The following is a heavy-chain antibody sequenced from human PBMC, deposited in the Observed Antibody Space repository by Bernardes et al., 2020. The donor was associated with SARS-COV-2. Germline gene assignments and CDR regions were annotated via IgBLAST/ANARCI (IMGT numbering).Heavy chain of an antibody. CDR1: GFTFSGYS. J-gene: IGHJ4*02. CDR3: ARIKEYSSSSGDS. V-gene: IGHV3-21*06. CDR2: ISSSISYI. Sequence: GGSLRLSCAASGFTFSGYSMDWVRQAPGKGLEWVSSISSSISYIYYADSVKGRFTISRDNAKNSLYLQMDSLRVEDTAVYYCARIKEYSSSSGDSWVQGTLVTVSS. D-gene: IGHD6-6*01.